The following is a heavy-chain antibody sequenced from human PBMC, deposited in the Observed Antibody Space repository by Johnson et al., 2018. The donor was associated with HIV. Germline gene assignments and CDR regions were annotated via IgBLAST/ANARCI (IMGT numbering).Heavy chain of an antibody. J-gene: IGHJ3*01. Sequence: VQLVESGGGLIQPGGSLRLSCAASGFTVSNNYMSWVRQAPGKGLEWVSILHSDGSTFNTDSVKGRFTISRDNSTNTLYLQMNSLRAEDTAVYYCARVLSWWSGAFDLWGQGTMVTVSS. CDR1: GFTVSNNY. CDR3: ARVLSWWSGAFDL. V-gene: IGHV3-53*01. CDR2: LHSDGST. D-gene: IGHD2-21*01.